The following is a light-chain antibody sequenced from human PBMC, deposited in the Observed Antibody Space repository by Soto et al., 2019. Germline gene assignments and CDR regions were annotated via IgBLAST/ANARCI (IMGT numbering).Light chain of an antibody. V-gene: IGLV2-14*01. J-gene: IGLJ2*01. CDR1: SSDVGGYNY. CDR2: EVS. Sequence: QSALTQPASVSGSPGQSITICCSGSSSDVGGYNYVSWYQHHPGRVPKPMIFEVSDRPSGVSSRFSGSKSGNTAYLTISGLQAEDEADYYCSSFSSTSTIVFGGGTKLTVL. CDR3: SSFSSTSTIV.